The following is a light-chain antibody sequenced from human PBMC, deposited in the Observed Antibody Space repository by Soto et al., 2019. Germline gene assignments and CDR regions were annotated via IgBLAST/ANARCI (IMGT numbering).Light chain of an antibody. Sequence: EIVMTQSPATLSVSPGERATLSCRASQSVRSNLAWYQQKPGQAPRLLIYGASTRATGIPARFSGSGSGTDFTLTISRLEPEDFAVYYCQHYGNTPPSVTFGPGTKVDIK. CDR3: QHYGNTPPSVT. CDR1: QSVRSN. J-gene: IGKJ3*01. CDR2: GAS. V-gene: IGKV3-15*01.